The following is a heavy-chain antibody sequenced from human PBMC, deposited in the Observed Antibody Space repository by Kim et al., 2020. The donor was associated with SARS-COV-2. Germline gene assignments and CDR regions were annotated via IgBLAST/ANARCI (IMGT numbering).Heavy chain of an antibody. CDR3: ARDRTDGYSYGYGSDY. D-gene: IGHD5-18*01. CDR2: IYYSGST. V-gene: IGHV4-31*03. J-gene: IGHJ4*02. CDR1: GGSISSGGYY. Sequence: SETLSLTCTVSGGSISSGGYYWSWIRQHPGKGLEWIGYIYYSGSTYYNPSLKSRVTISVDTSKNQFSLKLSSVTAADTAVYYCARDRTDGYSYGYGSDYWGQGTLVTVSS.